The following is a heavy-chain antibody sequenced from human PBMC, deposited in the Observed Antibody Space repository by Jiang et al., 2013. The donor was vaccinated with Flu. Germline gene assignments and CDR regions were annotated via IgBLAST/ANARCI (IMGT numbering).Heavy chain of an antibody. V-gene: IGHV1-2*02. J-gene: IGHJ4*02. CDR1: GYSFTDHS. CDR2: INPRTDGR. D-gene: IGHD5-18*01. CDR3: ARQFGYGSLYYFDY. Sequence: SVRVSCKASGYSFTDHSIHWARRAPGKSLEWMGWINPRTDGRDYAQKFQGRVTLTRDSSIDTVYMEMNSLISDDTAVYYCARQFGYGSLYYFDYWGQGTLITVSS.